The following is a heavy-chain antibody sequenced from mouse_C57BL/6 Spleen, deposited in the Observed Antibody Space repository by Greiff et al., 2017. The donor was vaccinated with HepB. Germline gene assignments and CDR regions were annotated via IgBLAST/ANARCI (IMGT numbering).Heavy chain of an antibody. J-gene: IGHJ2*01. D-gene: IGHD3-2*02. Sequence: VQLQQSGAELVKPGASVKISCKASGYAFSSYWMNWVKQRPGKGLEWIGQIYPGDGDTNYNGKFKGKATLTADKSSSTAYMQLSSLTSEDSAVYFCARAAQASPFDYWGQGTTLTVSS. CDR1: GYAFSSYW. CDR2: IYPGDGDT. V-gene: IGHV1-80*01. CDR3: ARAAQASPFDY.